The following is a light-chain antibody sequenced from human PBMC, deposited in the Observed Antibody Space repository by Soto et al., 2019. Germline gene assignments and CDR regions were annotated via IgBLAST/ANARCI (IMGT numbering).Light chain of an antibody. Sequence: QSVLTQPPSASGSSGQSVTISCTGTSSDVGGYKYVSWYQQHPGKAPKLMIYEVSKRPSGVPDRFSGSKSGNTASLTVSGLQAEDEADYYCSSYAGSNNYVFGTGTKVTDL. CDR2: EVS. CDR3: SSYAGSNNYV. J-gene: IGLJ1*01. V-gene: IGLV2-8*01. CDR1: SSDVGGYKY.